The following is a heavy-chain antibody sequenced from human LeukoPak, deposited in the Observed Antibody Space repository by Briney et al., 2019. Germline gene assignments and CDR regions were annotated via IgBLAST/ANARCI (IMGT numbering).Heavy chain of an antibody. CDR1: GFTFSSYS. J-gene: IGHJ4*02. CDR3: AGGYCSGGSCYSPFDY. D-gene: IGHD2-15*01. V-gene: IGHV3-21*01. Sequence: GALRLSCAASGFTFSSYSMNWVRQAPGKGLEWVSSISSSSSYIYYADSVKGRFTISRDNAKNSLYLQMNSLRAEDTAVYYCAGGYCSGGSCYSPFDYWGQGTLVTVSS. CDR2: ISSSSSYI.